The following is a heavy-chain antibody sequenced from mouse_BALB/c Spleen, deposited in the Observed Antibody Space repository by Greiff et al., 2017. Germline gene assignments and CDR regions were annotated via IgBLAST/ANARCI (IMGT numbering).Heavy chain of an antibody. V-gene: IGHV1S135*01. CDR3: ASSYLYYAMDY. CDR2: IDPYNGGT. D-gene: IGHD5-5*01. CDR1: GYAFTSYN. J-gene: IGHJ4*01. Sequence: EVQLMESGPELVKPGASVKVSCKASGYAFTSYNMYWVKQSHGKSLEWIGYIDPYNGGTSYNQKFKGKATLTVDKSSSTAYMHLNSLTSEDSAVYYCASSYLYYAMDYWGQGTSVTVSS.